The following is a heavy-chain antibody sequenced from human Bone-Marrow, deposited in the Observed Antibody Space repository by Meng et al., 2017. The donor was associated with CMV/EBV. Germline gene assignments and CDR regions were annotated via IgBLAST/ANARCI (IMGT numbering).Heavy chain of an antibody. D-gene: IGHD2-8*01. CDR1: GFTSSSYA. Sequence: GGSLRLSCAASGFTSSSYAMSWVRQTPGKGLEWVSVIYSGGSSTNYADSVKGRFTISRDNSKNAMYLQMNSRRAEVTAVYYRAKKSWCWFDPWGQGTLVTVSS. J-gene: IGHJ5*02. CDR3: AKKSWCWFDP. V-gene: IGHV3-23*03. CDR2: IYSGGSST.